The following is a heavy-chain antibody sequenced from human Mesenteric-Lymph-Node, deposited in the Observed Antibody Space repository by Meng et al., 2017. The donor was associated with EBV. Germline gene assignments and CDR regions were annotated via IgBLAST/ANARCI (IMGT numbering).Heavy chain of an antibody. V-gene: IGHV6-1*02. CDR3: ARWEHDSGEFDS. CDR2: TYYRSKWFN. D-gene: IGHD6-19*01. Sequence: QASRELSVPGLVRPSQTLSPTCAIAGDSVSTDNGGWNWIRQSPSRVLEWLGRTYYRSKWFNDYAVSVKRRITINPDTSKNQFTLHMNSVTPEDTAVYYCARWEHDSGEFDSWGQGNLVTVSS. J-gene: IGHJ4*02. CDR1: GDSVSTDNGG.